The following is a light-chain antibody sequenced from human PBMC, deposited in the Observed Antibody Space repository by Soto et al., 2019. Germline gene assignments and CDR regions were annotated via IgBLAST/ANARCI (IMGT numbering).Light chain of an antibody. CDR3: LQGNTYPYT. CDR1: QSISSW. J-gene: IGKJ1*01. Sequence: DIQMSQSPSTLSASVGDRVTIACRASQSISSWLAWYQQKPGKAPKLLIYDASSLESGVPSRFSGSGSGTEFTLTINGLQPEDFATYYCLQGNTYPYTFGQGTKVDIK. V-gene: IGKV1-5*01. CDR2: DAS.